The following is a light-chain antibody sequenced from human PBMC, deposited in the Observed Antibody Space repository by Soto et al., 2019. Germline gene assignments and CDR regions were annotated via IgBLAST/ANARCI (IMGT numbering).Light chain of an antibody. J-gene: IGKJ3*01. CDR1: QDIRNR. V-gene: IGKV1-33*01. CDR3: HQYDNLPLA. CDR2: DAS. Sequence: DIQMTQSPSSLSASVGDRVTITCQASQDIRNRLNWYQQKPGKAPKLLIYDASNLETGVPSRFSGGGSGTDFTFAISSLQPEDIATYYCHQYDNLPLAFGPGTKVDIK.